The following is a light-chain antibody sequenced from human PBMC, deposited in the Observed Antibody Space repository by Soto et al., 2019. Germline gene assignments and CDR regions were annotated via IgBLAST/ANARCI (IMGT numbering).Light chain of an antibody. CDR2: DAS. J-gene: IGKJ1*01. Sequence: DIQMTQSPSTLSASVGDRVTITCRASQSISSWLAWYQQKPGKAPKLLIYDASSLESGVPSRFSGSGSGTVFPLSISSLQPDDFATYYCQQYNSYWTFGQGTKVEIQ. V-gene: IGKV1-5*01. CDR3: QQYNSYWT. CDR1: QSISSW.